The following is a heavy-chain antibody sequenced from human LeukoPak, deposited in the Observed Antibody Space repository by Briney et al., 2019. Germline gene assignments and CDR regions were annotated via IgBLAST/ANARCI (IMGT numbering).Heavy chain of an antibody. CDR3: ARDQIAVAGDFDY. D-gene: IGHD6-19*01. Sequence: GASVKVSCKASGGTFSSYAISWVRQAPGQGLEWMGGIIPIFGTANYAQKFQGRVTITADESTSTAYMELRSLRSDDTAVYYCARDQIAVAGDFDYWGQGTLVTVSS. V-gene: IGHV1-69*13. J-gene: IGHJ4*02. CDR2: IIPIFGTA. CDR1: GGTFSSYA.